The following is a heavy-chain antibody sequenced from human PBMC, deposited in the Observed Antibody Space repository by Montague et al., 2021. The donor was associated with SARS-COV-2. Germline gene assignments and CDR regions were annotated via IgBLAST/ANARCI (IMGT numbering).Heavy chain of an antibody. V-gene: IGHV3-23*01. Sequence: SLRLSCADSGFSFSSYGMTWVRQAPGKGLEWVSCITSSGDRISYADSVKGRFTVSRDNSKNTLYLQMNNLRDEDTAVYYCAKAHGYMDVLCKGTTVTVSS. CDR2: ITSSGDRI. CDR3: AKAHGYMDV. CDR1: GFSFSSYG. J-gene: IGHJ6*03.